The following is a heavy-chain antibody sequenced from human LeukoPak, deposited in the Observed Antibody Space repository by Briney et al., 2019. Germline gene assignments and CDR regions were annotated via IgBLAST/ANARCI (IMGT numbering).Heavy chain of an antibody. CDR3: ARGDSSSWYRGTENWFDP. CDR1: GFTFSSYW. Sequence: PGGSLRLSCAASGFTFSSYWMSWVRQAPGKGLEWVANIKQDGSEKYYVDSVKGRFTISRDNAKNSLYLQMNSLRAEDTPVYYCARGDSSSWYRGTENWFDPWGQGTLVTVSS. D-gene: IGHD6-13*01. V-gene: IGHV3-7*01. CDR2: IKQDGSEK. J-gene: IGHJ5*02.